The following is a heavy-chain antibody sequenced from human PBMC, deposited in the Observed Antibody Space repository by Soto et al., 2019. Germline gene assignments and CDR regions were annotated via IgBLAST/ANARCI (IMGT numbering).Heavy chain of an antibody. Sequence: VGSLRLSCAASGVTFSTYTLSWVRQAPGRGLEWVSTITGGGSTYYAGSVKGRFTISRDNSKNTIYLQINSLRAEDTAVYYCAKVTDDQWGQGTLVTVSS. CDR1: GVTFSTYT. CDR2: ITGGGST. CDR3: AKVTDDQ. V-gene: IGHV3-23*01. J-gene: IGHJ4*02.